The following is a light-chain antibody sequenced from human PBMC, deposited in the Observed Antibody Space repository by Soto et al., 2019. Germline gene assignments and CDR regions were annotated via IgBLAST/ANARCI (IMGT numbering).Light chain of an antibody. J-gene: IGLJ1*01. CDR2: QVT. CDR1: SSDIGGYYY. V-gene: IGLV2-14*01. CDR3: TSYSSSDIFYV. Sequence: QSVLTQPASVSGSPGQLITISCTGTSSDIGGYYYVSWYQHHPGKAPKLLIYQVTNRPSRVSNRFSGSKSGNTASLTISGLQADDEADYYCTSYSSSDIFYVFGTETKVTGL.